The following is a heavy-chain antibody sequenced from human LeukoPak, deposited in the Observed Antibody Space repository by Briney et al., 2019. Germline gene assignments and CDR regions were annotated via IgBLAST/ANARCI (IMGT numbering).Heavy chain of an antibody. V-gene: IGHV4-59*08. CDR1: GGSISSYY. CDR3: ARLTYYYYGMDV. J-gene: IGHJ6*02. CDR2: IYYSGST. Sequence: SETLSLTCTVSGGSISSYYWSWIRQPPGKGLEWIGYIYYSGSTNYNPSLKSRVTISVDTSKNQFSLKLSSVTAADTAVYYCARLTYYYYGMDVWGQGTTVTVSS.